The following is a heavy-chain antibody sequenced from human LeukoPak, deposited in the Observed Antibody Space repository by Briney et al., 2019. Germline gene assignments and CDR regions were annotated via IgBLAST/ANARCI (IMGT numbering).Heavy chain of an antibody. CDR3: AKFRADSSGWPFDY. V-gene: IGHV3-23*01. CDR2: ISGTSGNT. J-gene: IGHJ4*02. Sequence: GGSLRLSCVASGFTFGKYWMSWVRQAPGKGLEWVSSISGTSGNTYYADSVKGRFAISRDNSKDTLYLQMNSLRAEDTAIYYCAKFRADSSGWPFDYCGQGTLVTVSS. CDR1: GFTFGKYW. D-gene: IGHD6-19*01.